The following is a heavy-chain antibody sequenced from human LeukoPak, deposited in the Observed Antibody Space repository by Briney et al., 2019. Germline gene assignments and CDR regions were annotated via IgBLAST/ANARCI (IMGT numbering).Heavy chain of an antibody. V-gene: IGHV3-49*04. CDR3: TRGSIMGTTSY. CDR1: GFTLGDYA. CDR2: IRSKAFGGTT. Sequence: GGSLRLSCTGSGFTLGDYAMSWVRQAPGKGLEWVGFIRSKAFGGTTEYAPSVKGRFTVSRDESETIAYLQMNNLKTEDTGVYYCTRGSIMGTTSYWGPGTLVTVSS. J-gene: IGHJ4*02. D-gene: IGHD1-7*01.